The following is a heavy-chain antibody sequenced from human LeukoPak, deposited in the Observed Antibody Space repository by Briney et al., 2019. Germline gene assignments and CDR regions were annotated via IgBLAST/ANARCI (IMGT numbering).Heavy chain of an antibody. CDR2: IYHSGST. V-gene: IGHV4-30-2*01. Sequence: PSQTLSLTCTVSGGSISSGGYYWSWIRQPPGKGLEWIGYIYHSGSTYYHPSLKSRVTISVDRSKNQFTLKLSSVTAADTAVYYCASNIEYSSSSPPFPFAFDIWGQGTMVTVSS. D-gene: IGHD6-6*01. CDR3: ASNIEYSSSSPPFPFAFDI. J-gene: IGHJ3*02. CDR1: GGSISSGGYY.